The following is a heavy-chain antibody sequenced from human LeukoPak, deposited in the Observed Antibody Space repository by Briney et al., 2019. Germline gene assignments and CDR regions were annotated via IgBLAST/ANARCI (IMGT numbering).Heavy chain of an antibody. J-gene: IGHJ4*02. D-gene: IGHD2-8*01. CDR3: AREVNGAYYFDY. CDR2: IWSDGSNK. CDR1: GFTFSSYA. V-gene: IGHV3-33*01. Sequence: PGRSLILSCAASGFTFSSYAMDWVRQAPGKGLEWVAVIWSDGSNKYYADSVEGRFTISRDNSKNTLHLQMDSLRAEDTAVYYCAREVNGAYYFDYWGQGTLVTVSS.